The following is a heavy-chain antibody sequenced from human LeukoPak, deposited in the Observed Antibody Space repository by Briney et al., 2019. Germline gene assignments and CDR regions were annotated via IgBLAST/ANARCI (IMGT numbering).Heavy chain of an antibody. CDR3: AREVQGYSIDY. V-gene: IGHV4-59*01. Sequence: PETLSLTCTVSGGSISSYYWSWIRQPPGKGLEWIGYIYYSGSTNYNPSLKSRVTISVDTSKNQFSLKLSSVTAADTAVYYCAREVQGYSIDYWGQGTLVTVSS. J-gene: IGHJ4*02. CDR1: GGSISSYY. CDR2: IYYSGST. D-gene: IGHD1-1*01.